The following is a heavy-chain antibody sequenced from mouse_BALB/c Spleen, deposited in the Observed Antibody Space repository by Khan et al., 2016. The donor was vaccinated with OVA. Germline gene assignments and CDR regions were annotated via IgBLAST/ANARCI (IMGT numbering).Heavy chain of an antibody. V-gene: IGHV2-4*02. J-gene: IGHJ4*01. CDR3: ARKRGVHYNMDY. Sequence: QVQLKQSGPGLVQPSQSLSITCTVSGFSLTNYGVHWVLQPPGKGLEWLGLIWSGGSTDYNAAFISRLSITKDNTTSQVSFKMNSMQADDTAIYYCARKRGVHYNMDYWGQGTSVTVSS. CDR1: GFSLTNYG. CDR2: IWSGGST.